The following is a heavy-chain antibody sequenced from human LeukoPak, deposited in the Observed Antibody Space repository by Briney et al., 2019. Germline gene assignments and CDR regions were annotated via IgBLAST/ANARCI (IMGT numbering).Heavy chain of an antibody. CDR3: ARTRSKVGTPTFDY. J-gene: IGHJ4*02. D-gene: IGHD4-23*01. CDR2: ISSSGSPI. Sequence: GSLRLSCAASGFIFSSYEMNWVRQAPGKGLEWVSYISSSGSPIYYADSVKGRFTISRDNAKNSLYLQMNSLRAEDTAVYYCARTRSKVGTPTFDYWGQGTLVTVSS. CDR1: GFIFSSYE. V-gene: IGHV3-48*03.